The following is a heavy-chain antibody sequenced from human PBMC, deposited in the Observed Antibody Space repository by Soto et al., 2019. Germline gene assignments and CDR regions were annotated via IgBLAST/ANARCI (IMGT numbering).Heavy chain of an antibody. CDR2: ISSRGGST. J-gene: IGHJ4*02. Sequence: GGSLRLSCAASGFTFSSYAMSWVRQAPGKGLVWVSVISSRGGSTYYADSVKGRFTISRDNSKNTLYLQMNSLRAEDTAVYYCAKDLPDPGYYWGQGTLVTVSS. CDR3: AKDLPDPGYY. V-gene: IGHV3-23*01. CDR1: GFTFSSYA.